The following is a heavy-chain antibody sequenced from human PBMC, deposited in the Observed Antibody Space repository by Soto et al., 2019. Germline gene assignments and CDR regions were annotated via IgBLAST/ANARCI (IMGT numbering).Heavy chain of an antibody. D-gene: IGHD3-22*01. CDR1: GFTFSNAW. V-gene: IGHV3-15*01. CDR3: TTDHQISITMKRFDP. J-gene: IGHJ5*02. Sequence: GGSLRLSCAASGFTFSNAWMSWVRQAPGKGLEWVGRIKSKTDGGTTDYAAPVKGRFTISRDDSKNTLYLQMNSLKTEDTAVYYCTTDHQISITMKRFDPWGQGTLVTVSS. CDR2: IKSKTDGGTT.